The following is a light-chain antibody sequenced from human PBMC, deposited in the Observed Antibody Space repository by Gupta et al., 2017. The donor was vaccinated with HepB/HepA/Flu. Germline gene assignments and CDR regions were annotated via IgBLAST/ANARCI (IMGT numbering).Light chain of an antibody. Sequence: SYELTQPPSVSVSPGQTARITCSGDALPKQYAYWYQQKPGQAPALVIYKDSERPSGIPERFSGSSSGTTATLTITGAQAEDEADYYCHSRDSSGNYLVFGGGTKLTVL. CDR2: KDS. CDR1: ALPKQY. CDR3: HSRDSSGNYLV. V-gene: IGLV3-25*03. J-gene: IGLJ2*01.